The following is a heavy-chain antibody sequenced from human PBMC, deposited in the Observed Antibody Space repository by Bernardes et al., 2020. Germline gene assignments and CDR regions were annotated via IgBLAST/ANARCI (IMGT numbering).Heavy chain of an antibody. Sequence: SETLSLTCTVSGGSISSYYWSWIRQPPGKGLEWSGYIYYSGSTNYNPSLKSRVTISVDTSKNQFSLKLSSVTDADTAVYYCARDRGVVVPAAMTNYYYYGMDVWGQGTTVTVSS. D-gene: IGHD2-2*01. CDR2: IYYSGST. CDR3: ARDRGVVVPAAMTNYYYYGMDV. CDR1: GGSISSYY. V-gene: IGHV4-59*01. J-gene: IGHJ6*02.